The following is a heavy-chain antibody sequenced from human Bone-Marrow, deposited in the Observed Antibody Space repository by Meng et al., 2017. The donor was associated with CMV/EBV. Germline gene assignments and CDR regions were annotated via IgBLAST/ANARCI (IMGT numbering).Heavy chain of an antibody. J-gene: IGHJ6*02. CDR2: INSDGSST. CDR3: ARYLIMEWLTKFYYYYYGMDV. CDR1: GFTFSSYW. D-gene: IGHD3-3*01. V-gene: IGHV3-74*01. Sequence: LSLTCAASGFTFSSYWMHWVRQAPGKGLVWVSRINSDGSSTSYADSVKGRFTISRDNAKNTLYLQMNSLRAEDTAVYYCARYLIMEWLTKFYYYYYGMDVWGQGTTVTVSS.